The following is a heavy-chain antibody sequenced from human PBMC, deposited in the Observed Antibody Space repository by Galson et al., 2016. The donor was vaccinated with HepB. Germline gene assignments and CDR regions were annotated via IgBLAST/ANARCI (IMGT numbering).Heavy chain of an antibody. CDR1: GYIYTNYG. J-gene: IGHJ4*02. CDR2: IRTHNGNT. V-gene: IGHV1-18*01. Sequence: SVKVSCKASGYIYTNYGISWVRQAPGQGLEWMGWIRTHNGNTHYAQKFQGRVTMTTDTSTSTAYMELRSLRSDDTAVYYCARLRDYYDSSGYSYHFDYWGQGTLVTVSS. D-gene: IGHD3-22*01. CDR3: ARLRDYYDSSGYSYHFDY.